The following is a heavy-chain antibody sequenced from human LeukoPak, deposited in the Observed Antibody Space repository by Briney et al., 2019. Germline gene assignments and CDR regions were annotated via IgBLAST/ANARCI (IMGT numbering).Heavy chain of an antibody. D-gene: IGHD1-26*01. CDR2: IVVGSGNT. Sequence: ASVKVSCKASGFTFTSSAMLWVRQARGQRLEWIGWIVVGSGNTNYAQKFQERVTITRDMSTSTAYMELSSLRSEDTAVYYCAAGGSSNFDYWGQGTLVTVSS. CDR1: GFTFTSSA. CDR3: AAGGSSNFDY. V-gene: IGHV1-58*02. J-gene: IGHJ4*02.